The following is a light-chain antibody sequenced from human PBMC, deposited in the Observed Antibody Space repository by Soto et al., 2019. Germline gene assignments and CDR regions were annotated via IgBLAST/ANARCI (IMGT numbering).Light chain of an antibody. CDR1: SSDVGGYNY. V-gene: IGLV2-14*01. CDR3: SSYTSSSTPV. CDR2: EVS. J-gene: IGLJ2*01. Sequence: SCTGTSSDVGGYNYVSWYQQHPDKAPKLMIYEVSNRPSGVSNRFSGSKSGNTASLTISGLQAEDEADYYCSSYTSSSTPVFGGGTKLTVL.